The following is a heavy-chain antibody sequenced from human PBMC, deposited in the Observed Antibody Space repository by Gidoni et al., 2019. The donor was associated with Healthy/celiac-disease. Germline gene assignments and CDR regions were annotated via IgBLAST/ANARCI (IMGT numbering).Heavy chain of an antibody. V-gene: IGHV4-31*03. CDR1: GGSIRSGGYS. CDR2: IYYLGST. J-gene: IGHJ4*02. D-gene: IGHD2-2*02. Sequence: QVQLQESGPGLVKPSQTLSLTCTVSGGSIRSGGYSWSWIRQHPGKGLEWIGYIYYLGSTYDNPSRKSRVTISVDTSKNQFSLKLSSVTAADTAVYYCARFALGYCSSTSCYNGRYYFDYWGQGTLVTVSS. CDR3: ARFALGYCSSTSCYNGRYYFDY.